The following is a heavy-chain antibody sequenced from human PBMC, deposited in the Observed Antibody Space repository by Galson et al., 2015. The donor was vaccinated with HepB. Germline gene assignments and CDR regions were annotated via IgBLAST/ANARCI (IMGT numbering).Heavy chain of an antibody. Sequence: SLRLSCAASGFTFSSYGMHWVRQAPGKGLEWVAFIRYDGSNKYYADSVKGRFTISRDNSKNTLYLQMNSLRAEDTAVYYCAKDWRVVAATVPLDYWGQGTLVTVSS. CDR3: AKDWRVVAATVPLDY. CDR2: IRYDGSNK. J-gene: IGHJ4*02. V-gene: IGHV3-30*02. CDR1: GFTFSSYG. D-gene: IGHD2-15*01.